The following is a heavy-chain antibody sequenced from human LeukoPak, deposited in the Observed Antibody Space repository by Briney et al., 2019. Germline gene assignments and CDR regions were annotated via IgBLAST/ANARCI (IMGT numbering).Heavy chain of an antibody. V-gene: IGHV3-7*03. Sequence: GGSLRLSCEASGFTFSSYWMSWVRQAPGRGLEWVANIKTDGSEKYYVDSVKGRFTISRDNAKNSLYLQMNSLRAEDTAVYYCARDYTGYFPWGQGTLVIVSS. CDR3: ARDYTGYFP. J-gene: IGHJ5*02. D-gene: IGHD3-9*01. CDR1: GFTFSSYW. CDR2: IKTDGSEK.